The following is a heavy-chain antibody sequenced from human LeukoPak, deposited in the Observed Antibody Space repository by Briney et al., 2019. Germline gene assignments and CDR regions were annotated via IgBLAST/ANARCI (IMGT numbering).Heavy chain of an antibody. D-gene: IGHD3-22*01. J-gene: IGHJ4*02. CDR3: ARDGRAITMIVVVRPLDY. V-gene: IGHV3-30-3*01. CDR2: ISYDGSNK. CDR1: GFTFSSYA. Sequence: GGSLRLSCAASGFTFSSYAMHWVRQAPGKGLEWVPVISYDGSNKYYAVSVKGRFTISRDNSKNTLYLQMNSLRAEDTAVYYCARDGRAITMIVVVRPLDYWGQGTLVTVSS.